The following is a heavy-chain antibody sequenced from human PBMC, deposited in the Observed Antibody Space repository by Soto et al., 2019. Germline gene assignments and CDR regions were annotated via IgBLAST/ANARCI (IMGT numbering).Heavy chain of an antibody. V-gene: IGHV1-8*01. CDR1: GYTFTSSD. J-gene: IGHJ2*01. Sequence: ASVQVSCKASGYTFTSSDINWVRQAPGQGLEWMGCMNPNSGNTGYAQKFQGRVTMTRNTSTRTVYMELSSLRSEDTAVYYCARGTRGWSFDLWGRGTLVTVSS. CDR3: ARGTRGWSFDL. CDR2: MNPNSGNT.